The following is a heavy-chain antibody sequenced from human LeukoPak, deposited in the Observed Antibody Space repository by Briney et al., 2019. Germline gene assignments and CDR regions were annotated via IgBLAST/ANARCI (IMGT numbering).Heavy chain of an antibody. CDR1: GYSFTDYY. Sequence: ASVKVSCKTSGYSFTDYYMHWVRQAPGQGLEWTGWINPNSGGTSFAQKFQGRVTMTRDTSITTVYMEMSWLTSDDTAIYYCARADRLHGGPYLIGPWGQGTLVTVSS. V-gene: IGHV1-2*02. CDR3: ARADRLHGGPYLIGP. J-gene: IGHJ5*02. CDR2: INPNSGGT. D-gene: IGHD2-21*01.